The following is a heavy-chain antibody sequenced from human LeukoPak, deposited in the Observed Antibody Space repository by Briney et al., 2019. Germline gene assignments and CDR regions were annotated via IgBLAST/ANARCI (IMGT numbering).Heavy chain of an antibody. CDR2: IIPIFGTA. V-gene: IGHV1-69*13. D-gene: IGHD6-19*01. CDR1: GGTFSSYA. J-gene: IGHJ1*01. Sequence: SVKVSCKASGGTFSSYAISWVRQALGQGLEWMGGIIPIFGTANYAQKFQGRVTITADESTSTAYMELSSLRSEDTAVYYCARGFSAIQGYFQHWGQGTLVTVSS. CDR3: ARGFSAIQGYFQH.